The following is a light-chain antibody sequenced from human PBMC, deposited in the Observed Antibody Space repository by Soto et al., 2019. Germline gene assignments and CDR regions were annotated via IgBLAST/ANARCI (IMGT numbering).Light chain of an antibody. V-gene: IGLV2-8*01. CDR1: SSDVGGYNY. J-gene: IGLJ2*01. CDR2: EVS. CDR3: SSYAGSNIL. Sequence: QSALTQPPSASGSPGQSVTISCTGTSSDVGGYNYASWYQQHPGKAPKLMIYEVSKRPSGVPDRFSGSKSGNTASLTVSGLQAEDEADYYCSSYAGSNILFGGGTKLTVL.